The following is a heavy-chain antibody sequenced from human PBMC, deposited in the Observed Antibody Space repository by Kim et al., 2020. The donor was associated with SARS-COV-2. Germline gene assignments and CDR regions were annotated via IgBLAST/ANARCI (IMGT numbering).Heavy chain of an antibody. CDR3: ARGHQGYCSGGSCYADVPWVDP. CDR1: GGSISSYY. V-gene: IGHV4-59*08. CDR2: IYYSWST. Sequence: SETLSLTCTVSGGSISSYYWSWIRQPPGKGLEWIGYIYYSWSTNYNPSLKSRVTITVDTSKNQFSLKLSSGTSAYTAVYSCARGHQGYCSGGSCYADVPWVDPWGQGTLVTVSS. D-gene: IGHD2-15*01. J-gene: IGHJ5*02.